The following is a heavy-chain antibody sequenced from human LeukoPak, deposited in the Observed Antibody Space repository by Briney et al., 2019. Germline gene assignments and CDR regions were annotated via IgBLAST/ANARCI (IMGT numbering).Heavy chain of an antibody. CDR3: AKDQVGATSPFDI. CDR1: GFTFSSYG. D-gene: IGHD1-26*01. Sequence: PGGSLRLSCAAFGFTFSSYGMHWVRQAPGKGLEWVAFIRYDGSNKYYADSIKGRFTISRDNSKNTLYMQMNSLRAEDTTMYYCAKDQVGATSPFDIWGQGTMVTVSS. CDR2: IRYDGSNK. J-gene: IGHJ3*02. V-gene: IGHV3-30*02.